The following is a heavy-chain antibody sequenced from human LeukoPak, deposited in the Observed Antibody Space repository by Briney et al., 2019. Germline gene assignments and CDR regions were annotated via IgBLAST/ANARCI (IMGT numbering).Heavy chain of an antibody. CDR3: ARGASGWFPQLILYYFDY. Sequence: GGSLRLSCAASGFTFSSYSMNWVRQAPGKGLEWVSSSSSSSSYIYYADSVKGRFTISRDNAKNSLYLQMNSLRAEDTAVYYCARGASGWFPQLILYYFDYWGQGTLVTVSS. CDR2: SSSSSSYI. J-gene: IGHJ4*02. V-gene: IGHV3-21*01. D-gene: IGHD6-19*01. CDR1: GFTFSSYS.